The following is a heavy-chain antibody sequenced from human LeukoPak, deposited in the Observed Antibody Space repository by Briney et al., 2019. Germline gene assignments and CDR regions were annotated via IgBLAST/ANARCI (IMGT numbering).Heavy chain of an antibody. D-gene: IGHD3-9*01. CDR2: TYYRSKWYN. CDR1: GDSVSSNSAA. Sequence: SQTLSLTCAISGDSVSSNSAAWNWIRQSPSRGLEWLGRTYYRSKWYNDYAVSVKSRITINPDTSKNQFSLQLNSVTPDDTAVYYCARALRYFDWLSHLYYFDYWGQGTLVTVSS. CDR3: ARALRYFDWLSHLYYFDY. V-gene: IGHV6-1*01. J-gene: IGHJ4*02.